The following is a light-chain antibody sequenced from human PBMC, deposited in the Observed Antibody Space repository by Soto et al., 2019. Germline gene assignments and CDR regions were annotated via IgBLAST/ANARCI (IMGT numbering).Light chain of an antibody. CDR2: DVN. V-gene: IGLV2-14*03. CDR3: SSYTGSPTAV. CDR1: SSDVGAYNY. Sequence: QSVLTQPASVSGSPGQSITISCTGTSSDVGAYNYVSWYQQHPGKAPKLMIYDVNNRPSGVSNRFSGSKSGNTASLTISGLQGGDEAVYYCSSYTGSPTAVFGAGTKVTVL. J-gene: IGLJ1*01.